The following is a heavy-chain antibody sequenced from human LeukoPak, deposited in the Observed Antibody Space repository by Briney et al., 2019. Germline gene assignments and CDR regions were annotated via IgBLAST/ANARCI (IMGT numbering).Heavy chain of an antibody. Sequence: ASVKVSCKASGYTFTSYDINWVRQATGQGLEWMGWMNPNSGNTGYAQKFQGRVTITRNTSISTAYMELSSLRSEDTAVYYCAREEGGYYDGSGYSFDYWGQGTLVTVSS. CDR1: GYTFTSYD. V-gene: IGHV1-8*03. J-gene: IGHJ4*02. CDR3: AREEGGYYDGSGYSFDY. D-gene: IGHD3-22*01. CDR2: MNPNSGNT.